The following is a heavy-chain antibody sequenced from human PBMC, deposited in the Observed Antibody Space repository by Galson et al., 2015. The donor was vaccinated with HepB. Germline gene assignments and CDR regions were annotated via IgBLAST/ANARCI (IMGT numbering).Heavy chain of an antibody. CDR3: ARDQGFWSGYLDY. J-gene: IGHJ4*02. CDR2: IIPILGIA. D-gene: IGHD3-3*01. Sequence: SVKVSCKASGGTFSSYTISWVRQAPGQGLEWMGRIIPILGIANYAQKFQGRVTITADKSTSTAYMELSSLRSEDTAVYYCARDQGFWSGYLDYWGQGTLVTVSS. V-gene: IGHV1-69*04. CDR1: GGTFSSYT.